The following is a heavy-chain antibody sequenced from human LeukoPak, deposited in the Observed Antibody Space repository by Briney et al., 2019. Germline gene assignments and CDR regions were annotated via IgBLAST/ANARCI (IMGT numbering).Heavy chain of an antibody. J-gene: IGHJ4*02. V-gene: IGHV3-49*03. D-gene: IGHD6-19*01. CDR2: IRSKVYGGAP. CDR1: GFTFADFT. Sequence: GGSLRLSCSASGFTFADFTMSWFRQSPGQGLEWVGFIRSKVYGGAPEHAASVAARFTISRDDSTSIAYLQMNSLQAEDAAVYYCARGSGRYVMVDWWGQGTLVTVSS. CDR3: ARGSGRYVMVDW.